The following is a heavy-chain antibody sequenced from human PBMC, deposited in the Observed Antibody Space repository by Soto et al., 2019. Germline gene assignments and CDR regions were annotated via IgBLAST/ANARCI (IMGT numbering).Heavy chain of an antibody. V-gene: IGHV4-30-2*01. Sequence: QLQLQESGSGLVRSSETLSLTCVVSGGSISSGGYPWSWIRQPPGKGLEWIGYIYHSGGTYYNPSLRSRVTISVERSKNQFSLNLISVTAADTAVYYCARGFDSYFYGLDVWGQGTTVTVSS. D-gene: IGHD3-22*01. CDR2: IYHSGGT. CDR3: ARGFDSYFYGLDV. J-gene: IGHJ6*02. CDR1: GGSISSGGYP.